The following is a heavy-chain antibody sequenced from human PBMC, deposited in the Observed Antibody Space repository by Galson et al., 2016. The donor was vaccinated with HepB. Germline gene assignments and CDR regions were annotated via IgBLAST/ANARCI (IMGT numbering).Heavy chain of an antibody. CDR1: GFTFSSFA. CDR3: ARERSYDTSGYYPLSFNY. Sequence: SLRLSCAASGFTFSSFAMSWVRQAPGKGLEWVSAISGRGGSTYYADSVKGRFTISRDNSKNTLYLQVNSLRAEDTAIYYCARERSYDTSGYYPLSFNYWGQGTLVIVSS. CDR2: ISGRGGST. D-gene: IGHD3-22*01. V-gene: IGHV3-23*01. J-gene: IGHJ4*02.